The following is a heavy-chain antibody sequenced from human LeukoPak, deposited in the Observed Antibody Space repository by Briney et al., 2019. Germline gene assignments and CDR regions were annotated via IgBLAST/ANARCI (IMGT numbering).Heavy chain of an antibody. D-gene: IGHD5-24*01. CDR1: GGSISRSDW. J-gene: IGHJ3*01. Sequence: SETLSLTCTVSGGSISRSDWWSWVRQSPGKGLEWIGEIFHSGSTKYNPSLKSRVTISVDKSKNQFSLNLTSVTAADTAMYYCARDASLQTGAFDVWGQGTMVTVSS. V-gene: IGHV4-4*02. CDR2: IFHSGST. CDR3: ARDASLQTGAFDV.